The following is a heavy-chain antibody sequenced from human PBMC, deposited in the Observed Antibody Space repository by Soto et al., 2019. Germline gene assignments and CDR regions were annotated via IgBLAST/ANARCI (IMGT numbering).Heavy chain of an antibody. CDR3: ARDQSIAVAGIGFDY. CDR2: ISAYNGNT. Sequence: GASVNVSCKASGYTFTSYGISWVRQAPGQGLEWMGWISAYNGNTNYAQKLQGRVTMTTDTSTSTAYMELRSLRSDDTAVYYCARDQSIAVAGIGFDYWGQGTLVTVSS. V-gene: IGHV1-18*01. D-gene: IGHD6-19*01. J-gene: IGHJ4*02. CDR1: GYTFTSYG.